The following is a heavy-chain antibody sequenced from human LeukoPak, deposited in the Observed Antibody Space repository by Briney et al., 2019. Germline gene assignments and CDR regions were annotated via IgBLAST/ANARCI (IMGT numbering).Heavy chain of an antibody. CDR2: IHYSGST. J-gene: IGHJ4*02. D-gene: IGHD5-12*01. CDR3: ARVIGYDQLDY. V-gene: IGHV4-31*03. Sequence: SETLSLTCSVSGGSISSGDYYWSWIRQHPGKGLEWIGYIHYSGSTYYNPSLKSRVSISVSASKNRFSLQLSSVTAADTAVYYCARVIGYDQLDYWGQGTLVTVSS. CDR1: GGSISSGDYY.